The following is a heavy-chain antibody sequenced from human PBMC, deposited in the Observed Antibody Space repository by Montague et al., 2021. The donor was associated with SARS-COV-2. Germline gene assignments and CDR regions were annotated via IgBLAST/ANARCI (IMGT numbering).Heavy chain of an antibody. CDR1: GDSVCGNTAA. CDR3: VRDTGSAQAGFDA. J-gene: IGHJ4*02. D-gene: IGHD4-17*01. CDR2: THYRSKWTS. V-gene: IGHV6-1*01. Sequence: CAISGDSVCGNTAACNWIRQSPSVGLQWLVRTHYRSKWTSDYATSVEGRISIDPDTSKNQFFLHLRSVTPEDTGVYYCVRDTGSAQAGFDAWGQGTLVTVSS.